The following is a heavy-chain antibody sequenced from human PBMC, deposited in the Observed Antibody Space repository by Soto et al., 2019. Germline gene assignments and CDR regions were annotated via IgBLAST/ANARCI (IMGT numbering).Heavy chain of an antibody. V-gene: IGHV3-23*01. CDR3: AREYCGGDCYRRLDP. J-gene: IGHJ5*02. D-gene: IGHD2-21*02. Sequence: EVQLLESGGGLVQPGGSLRLSCAASGFTFSSYAMSWVRQAPGKGLEWVSAISGSGGSTYYADSVKGRFTISSDNSKNTLYLQMNSLRAEDTAVYYCAREYCGGDCYRRLDPWGQGTLVTVSS. CDR2: ISGSGGST. CDR1: GFTFSSYA.